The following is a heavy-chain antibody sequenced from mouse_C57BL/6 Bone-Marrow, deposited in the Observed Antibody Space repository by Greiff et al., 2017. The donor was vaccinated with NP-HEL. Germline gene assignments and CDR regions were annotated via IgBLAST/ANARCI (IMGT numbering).Heavy chain of an antibody. CDR2: IDPSDSYT. V-gene: IGHV1-50*01. D-gene: IGHD2-1*01. CDR3: ATYGNYVGDYYAMDY. CDR1: GYTFTSYW. Sequence: QVQLQQPGAELVKPGASVKLSCKASGYTFTSYWMQWVKQRPGQGLEWIGEIDPSDSYTNYNQKFKGKATLTVDTSSSTAYMQLSSLTSEDSAVYYCATYGNYVGDYYAMDYWGQGTSVTVSS. J-gene: IGHJ4*01.